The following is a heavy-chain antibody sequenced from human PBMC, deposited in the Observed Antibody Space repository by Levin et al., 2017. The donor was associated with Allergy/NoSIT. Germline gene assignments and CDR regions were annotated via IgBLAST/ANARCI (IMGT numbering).Heavy chain of an antibody. J-gene: IGHJ6*03. CDR2: IDPSDSYT. CDR1: GYSFTSYW. V-gene: IGHV5-10-1*01. D-gene: IGHD6-13*01. Sequence: KVSCKGSGYSFTSYWISWVRQLPGKGLEWMGRIDPSDSYTNYSPSFQGHVTISADKSISTAYLQWSSLKASDTAMYYCARPAAAGYYYYYYMDVWGKGTTVTVSS. CDR3: ARPAAAGYYYYYYMDV.